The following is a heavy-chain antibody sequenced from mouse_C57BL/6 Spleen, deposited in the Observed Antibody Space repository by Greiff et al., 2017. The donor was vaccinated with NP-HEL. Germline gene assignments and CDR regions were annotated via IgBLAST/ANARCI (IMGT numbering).Heavy chain of an antibody. CDR1: GYAFTNYL. CDR2: INPGSGGT. CDR3: AKGDMDYAMDY. D-gene: IGHD1-1*02. J-gene: IGHJ4*01. V-gene: IGHV1-54*01. Sequence: QVQLQQSGAELVRPGTSVKVSCKASGYAFTNYLIEWVKQRPGQGLEWIGVINPGSGGTNYNEKFKGKATLTADKSSSTAYMQLSSLTSEYAAVYFCAKGDMDYAMDYWGQGTSVTVSS.